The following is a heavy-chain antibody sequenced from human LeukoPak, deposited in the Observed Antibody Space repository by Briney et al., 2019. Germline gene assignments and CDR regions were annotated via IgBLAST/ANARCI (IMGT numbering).Heavy chain of an antibody. CDR2: INHSGST. J-gene: IGHJ3*02. D-gene: IGHD2-2*01. V-gene: IGHV4-34*01. CDR1: GGSFSGYY. Sequence: SETLSLTCAVYGGSFSGYYWSWIRQPPGKGLEWIGEINHSGSTNYNPSLKSRVTISVDTSKNQFPLKLSSVTAAGTAVYYCARDPYCSSTSCYVRDAFDIWGQGTMVTVSS. CDR3: ARDPYCSSTSCYVRDAFDI.